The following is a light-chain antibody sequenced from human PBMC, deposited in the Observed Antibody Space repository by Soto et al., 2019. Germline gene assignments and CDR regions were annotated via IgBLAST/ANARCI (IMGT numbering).Light chain of an antibody. CDR2: GNS. Sequence: QSALTQPPSVSGAPGQRVTISCTGGSSNIGAGYDVHWYQQLPGTAPKLLIYGNSNRPSGVPDRFSGSKSGTSASLAITGLQAEDEADYYCQSYDSSLREVFGTGTQLTVL. CDR1: SSNIGAGYD. J-gene: IGLJ1*01. V-gene: IGLV1-40*01. CDR3: QSYDSSLREV.